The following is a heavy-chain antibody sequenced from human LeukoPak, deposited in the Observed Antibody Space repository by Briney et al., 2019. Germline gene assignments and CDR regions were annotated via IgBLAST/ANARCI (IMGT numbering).Heavy chain of an antibody. D-gene: IGHD3-10*01. CDR1: GYTFTSYW. J-gene: IGHJ4*02. Sequence: GESLKISCKGSGYTFTSYWIAWVRQMPGKGLEWMGIIYPGDSDTRYSPSFQGQVTISADKSISTAYLQWSSLKASDTAMYYCARHDMVRGVIITEFDYWGQGTLVTVSS. CDR3: ARHDMVRGVIITEFDY. V-gene: IGHV5-51*01. CDR2: IYPGDSDT.